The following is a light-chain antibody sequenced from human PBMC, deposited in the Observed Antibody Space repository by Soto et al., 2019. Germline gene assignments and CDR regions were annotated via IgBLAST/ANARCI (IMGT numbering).Light chain of an antibody. CDR2: ASS. Sequence: DIQMTQSPSSLSASVGDRVTITCRASQTISSSLNWYQQRPGKAPNLLIYASSSLQSGVPPRFSGSGSETDFTLTISSLQPEDFATYYCQQTYSTPITFGQGTRLEIK. CDR3: QQTYSTPIT. V-gene: IGKV1-39*01. CDR1: QTISSS. J-gene: IGKJ5*01.